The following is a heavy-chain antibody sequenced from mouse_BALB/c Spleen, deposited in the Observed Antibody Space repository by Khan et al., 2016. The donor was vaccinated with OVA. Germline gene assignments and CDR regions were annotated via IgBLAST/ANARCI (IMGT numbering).Heavy chain of an antibody. Sequence: QVQLQQSGPELVRPGVSVKISCKGSGYTFTDYAMYWVKQSHAKSLEWIGLISTYSGSTNYNQKFKGKVTMTVDKSSSEAYMELARLTSEDSAIYYCARPAYDGYYDYWGQGTALTVSS. D-gene: IGHD2-3*01. CDR3: ARPAYDGYYDY. CDR2: ISTYSGST. J-gene: IGHJ2*01. CDR1: GYTFTDYA. V-gene: IGHV1S137*01.